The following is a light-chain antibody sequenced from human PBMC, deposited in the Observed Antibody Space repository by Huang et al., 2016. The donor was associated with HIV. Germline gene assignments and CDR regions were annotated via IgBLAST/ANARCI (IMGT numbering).Light chain of an antibody. CDR3: QQSYSALSS. V-gene: IGKV1-39*01. Sequence: IQMTQSPTSLSASVGDRVSITCRASQSISTYLNWYQQKPGKAPKLLISSASSLHCGVPSRFSGSGSGTDFTLTIKGLQLDDFATYYCQQSYSALSSFGPGTRL. CDR1: QSISTY. CDR2: SAS. J-gene: IGKJ5*01.